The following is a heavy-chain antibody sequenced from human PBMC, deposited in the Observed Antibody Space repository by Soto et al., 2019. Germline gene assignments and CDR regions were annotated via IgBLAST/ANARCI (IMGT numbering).Heavy chain of an antibody. D-gene: IGHD2-2*01. J-gene: IGHJ3*02. CDR2: INHSGGT. V-gene: IGHV4-34*01. Sequence: QVQLQQWGAGLLKPSETLSLTCAVYGGSFSGYYWSWIRQPPGKGLEWIGEINHSGGTNYNTSLKSRVTISVDTSKNQFSLKLSSVTAADTAVYYCARVPYCSSTSCYLDAFDIWGQGTMVTVSS. CDR3: ARVPYCSSTSCYLDAFDI. CDR1: GGSFSGYY.